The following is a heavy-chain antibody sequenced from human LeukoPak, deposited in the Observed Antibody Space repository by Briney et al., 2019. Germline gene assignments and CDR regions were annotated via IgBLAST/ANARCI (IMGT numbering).Heavy chain of an antibody. CDR1: GFTFSSYA. J-gene: IGHJ4*02. CDR3: AREQIQLWSTIDY. V-gene: IGHV3-64*01. CDR2: ISSNGGST. Sequence: GGSLRLSCAASGFTFSSYAMHWVRQASGKGLEYVSAISSNGGSTYYANSVKGRFTISRDNSKNTLYLQMGSLRAEDMAVYYCAREQIQLWSTIDYWGQGTLVTVSS. D-gene: IGHD5-18*01.